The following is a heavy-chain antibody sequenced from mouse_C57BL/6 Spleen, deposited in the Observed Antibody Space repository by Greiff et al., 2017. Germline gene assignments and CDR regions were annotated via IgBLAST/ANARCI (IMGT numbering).Heavy chain of an antibody. Sequence: QVQLQQPGAELVKPGASVTLSCKASGYTFTSYWMHWVKQRPGQGLEWIGMIHPNSGSTNYNEKFKSKATLTVDKSSSTAYMQLSSLTSEDSAVYYCAFTTVVASDYWGQGTTLTVSS. V-gene: IGHV1-64*01. CDR1: GYTFTSYW. D-gene: IGHD1-1*01. J-gene: IGHJ2*01. CDR3: AFTTVVASDY. CDR2: IHPNSGST.